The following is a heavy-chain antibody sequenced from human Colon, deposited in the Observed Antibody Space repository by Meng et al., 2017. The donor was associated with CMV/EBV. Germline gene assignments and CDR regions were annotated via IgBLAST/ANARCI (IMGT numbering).Heavy chain of an antibody. CDR1: GFTFSDHH. CDR2: SRNKGSSYTT. D-gene: IGHD6-13*01. J-gene: IGHJ5*02. V-gene: IGHV3-72*01. Sequence: CAASGFTFSDHHMDWVRQAPGKGLEWVGRSRNKGSSYTTEYAASVKGRFIISRDESKNSVDLQMNSLKIDDTAVYYCTRISAWYTFTWGQGTLVTV. CDR3: TRISAWYTFT.